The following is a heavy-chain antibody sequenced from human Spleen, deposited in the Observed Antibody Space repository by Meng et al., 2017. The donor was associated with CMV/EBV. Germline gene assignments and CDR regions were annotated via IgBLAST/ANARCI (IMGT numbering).Heavy chain of an antibody. CDR2: IYYSGST. CDR1: GGSISSSSYY. Sequence: SETLSLTCTVSGGSISSSSYYWGWIRQPPGKGLEWIGSIYYSGSTYYNPSLKSRVTISVDTSKNQFSLKLSSVTAADTAVYYCARTLPDYYDSSGSDAFGIWGQGTLVTVSS. V-gene: IGHV4-39*01. J-gene: IGHJ3*02. D-gene: IGHD3-22*01. CDR3: ARTLPDYYDSSGSDAFGI.